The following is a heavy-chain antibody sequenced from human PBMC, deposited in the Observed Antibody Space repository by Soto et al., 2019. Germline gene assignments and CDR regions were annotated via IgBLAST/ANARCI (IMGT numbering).Heavy chain of an antibody. J-gene: IGHJ6*02. CDR3: AREAGLLWFGELLSAPYGMDV. D-gene: IGHD3-10*01. CDR2: INAGNGNT. CDR1: GYTFTSYA. Sequence: ASVKVSCKASGYTFTSYAMHWVRQAPGQRLEWMGWINAGNGNTKYSQKFQGRVTITRDTSASTAYMELSSLRSEDTAVYYCAREAGLLWFGELLSAPYGMDVWGQGTTVTVSS. V-gene: IGHV1-3*01.